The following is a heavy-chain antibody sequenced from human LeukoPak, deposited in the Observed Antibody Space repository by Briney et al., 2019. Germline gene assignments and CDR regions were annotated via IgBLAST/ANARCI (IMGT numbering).Heavy chain of an antibody. V-gene: IGHV4-61*01. J-gene: IGHJ4*02. CDR2: IYYSGTT. Sequence: SQTLSLTRTVSGASVSSGSYYWSWIRQPPGKGLEWIGFIYYSGTTNYIPSLKSRVTISGDTAKNQFSLKLSSVTAADTAVYYCARVGWYGGLTEFDYWGQGNLVTVSS. CDR3: ARVGWYGGLTEFDY. D-gene: IGHD3-10*01. CDR1: GASVSSGSYY.